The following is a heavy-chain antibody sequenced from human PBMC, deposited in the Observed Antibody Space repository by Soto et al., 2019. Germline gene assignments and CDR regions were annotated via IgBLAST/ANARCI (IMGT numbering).Heavy chain of an antibody. J-gene: IGHJ6*03. CDR3: ARDRYFAPGYCYYYYYWDF. CDR2: ISSSGSTI. CDR1: ECTFSDYY. V-gene: IGHV3-11*01. D-gene: IGHD3-9*01. Sequence: PGVSLRLSWAASECTFSDYYISWIRQAPDKGLECVSYISSSGSTIYYADSVKVRFTISRDNAKNSLYLQMNSLIAEDTAVYYCARDRYFAPGYCYYYYYWDFWGKGTTVTVSS.